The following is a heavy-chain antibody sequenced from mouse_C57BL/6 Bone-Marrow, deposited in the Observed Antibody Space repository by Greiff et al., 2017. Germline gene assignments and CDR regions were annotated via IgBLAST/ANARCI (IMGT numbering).Heavy chain of an antibody. J-gene: IGHJ1*03. V-gene: IGHV1-69*01. CDR3: ARDYGSSYDWYFDV. CDR2: IDPSDSYT. CDR1: GYTFTSYW. Sequence: QVQLQQPGAELVMPGASVKLSCKASGYTFTSYWMHWVKQRPGQGLEWLGEIDPSDSYTNYNQKFKGKSTLTVDKSSSTAYMQLSSLTSEDSAVYYCARDYGSSYDWYFDVWGTGTTVTVSS. D-gene: IGHD1-1*01.